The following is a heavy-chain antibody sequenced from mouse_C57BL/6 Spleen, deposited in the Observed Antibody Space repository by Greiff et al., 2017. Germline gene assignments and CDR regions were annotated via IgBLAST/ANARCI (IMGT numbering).Heavy chain of an antibody. Sequence: QVQLQQPGAELVRPGTSVKLSCKASGYTFTSYWMHWVKQRPGQGLEWIGVIDPSDSYTNYNQKFKGKATLTVDTSSSTAYMQLSSLTSEDSAVXYCARSPFITTVVVPCDYWGQGTTLTVSS. V-gene: IGHV1-59*01. CDR1: GYTFTSYW. D-gene: IGHD1-1*01. CDR2: IDPSDSYT. CDR3: ARSPFITTVVVPCDY. J-gene: IGHJ2*01.